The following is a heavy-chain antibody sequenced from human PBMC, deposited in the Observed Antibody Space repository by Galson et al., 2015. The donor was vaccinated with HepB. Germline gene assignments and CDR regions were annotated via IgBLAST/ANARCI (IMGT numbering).Heavy chain of an antibody. V-gene: IGHV1-58*01. CDR3: ARRDTAMVRGADY. CDR2: IVVGSGDT. J-gene: IGHJ4*02. Sequence: SVKVSCKASGFTFSSSAVQWVRQARGQRLEWIGWIVVGSGDTNYAQRFQGRVTITRDMSTSTAYMELSSLKASDTAMYYCARRDTAMVRGADYWGQGTLVTVSS. CDR1: GFTFSSSA. D-gene: IGHD5-18*01.